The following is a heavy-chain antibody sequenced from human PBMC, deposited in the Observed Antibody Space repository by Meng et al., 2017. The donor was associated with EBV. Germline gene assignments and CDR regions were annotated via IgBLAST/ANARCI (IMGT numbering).Heavy chain of an antibody. V-gene: IGHV1-2*06. J-gene: IGHJ4*02. CDR1: GYTFPGYY. Sequence: QVQLVQSGAEEMKPXASVKFSCKASGYTFPGYYLHWVRQSPGQGLEWMGRINPPSGGTNYVQKFQGRVTMTRDTSISTAYMELTGLRSGDTAVYYCASGNCTDHWGQGTLVTVSS. CDR2: INPPSGGT. CDR3: ASGNCTDH. D-gene: IGHD2-8*01.